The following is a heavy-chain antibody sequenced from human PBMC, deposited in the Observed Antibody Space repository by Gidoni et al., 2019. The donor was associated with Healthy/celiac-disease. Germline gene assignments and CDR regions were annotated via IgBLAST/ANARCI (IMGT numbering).Heavy chain of an antibody. CDR3: AKDMGIFGVVTLFDY. V-gene: IGHV3-43D*04. J-gene: IGHJ4*02. CDR1: GFTFDDYA. Sequence: EVQLVESGGVVVQPGGSLRLSCAASGFTFDDYAMHWVRQAPGKGLEWVSLISWDGGSTYYADSVKGRFTISRDNSKNSLYLQMNSLRAEDTALYYCAKDMGIFGVVTLFDYWGQGTLVTVSS. D-gene: IGHD3-3*01. CDR2: ISWDGGST.